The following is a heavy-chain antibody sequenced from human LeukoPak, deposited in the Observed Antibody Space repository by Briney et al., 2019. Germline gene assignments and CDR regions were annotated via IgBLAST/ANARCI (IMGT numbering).Heavy chain of an antibody. CDR2: IKSKADGGTT. D-gene: IGHD3-3*01. J-gene: IGHJ4*02. V-gene: IGHV3-15*01. CDR1: GFTFRNAW. CDR3: AAPDFWNGYPHFDY. Sequence: GGSLRLSCAASGFTFRNAWMTWVRQAPGKGLEWVGHIKSKADGGTTDYAAPVKGRFTISRDDSKNTLYLQRSSLKTEDTAVYFCAAPDFWNGYPHFDYWGPGTLVAVSS.